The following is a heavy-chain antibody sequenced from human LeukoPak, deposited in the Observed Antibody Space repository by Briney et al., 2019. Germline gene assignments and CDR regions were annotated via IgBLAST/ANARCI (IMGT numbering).Heavy chain of an antibody. CDR3: ATLPAATPNWCDP. V-gene: IGHV4-34*01. CDR1: GGSFSGYY. D-gene: IGHD2-2*01. J-gene: IGHJ5*02. Sequence: SETLSLTCAVYGGSFSGYYWSWIRQPPGKGLEWIGEINHSGSTNYNPSLKGRVTISVDTSKNQFSLKLSSVTAADTAVYYCATLPAATPNWCDPWGQGTLVTVSS. CDR2: INHSGST.